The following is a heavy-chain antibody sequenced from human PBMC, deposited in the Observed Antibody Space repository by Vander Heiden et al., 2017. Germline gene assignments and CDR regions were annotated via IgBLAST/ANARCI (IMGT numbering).Heavy chain of an antibody. J-gene: IGHJ5*01. Sequence: EVQLVESGGGLVQPGGSLRVTCEDSGFNFRYYAMTWVRQAPGKGLEWVSTISGSGNDADYAGSVKGRFIISRDNSKNTLYLQMNSLRAGDTALYYCAKEGLWYGGNWFDPWGQGTLVTVSS. CDR2: ISGSGNDA. D-gene: IGHD3-10*01. CDR3: AKEGLWYGGNWFDP. V-gene: IGHV3-23*04. CDR1: GFNFRYYA.